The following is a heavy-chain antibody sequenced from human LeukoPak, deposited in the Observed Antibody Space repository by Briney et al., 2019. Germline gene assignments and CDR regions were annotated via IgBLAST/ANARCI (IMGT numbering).Heavy chain of an antibody. Sequence: GGPLRLSCAASGFTFSSYAMTWVRQAPGKGLEWVSLVSINGGRTNYADSVKGRFTTSRDDSKSTLFLQVDSLRAEDTAVYYCARGGGYYPIDYWGQGTLVTVSS. J-gene: IGHJ4*02. CDR2: VSINGGRT. V-gene: IGHV3-23*05. CDR1: GFTFSSYA. CDR3: ARGGGYYPIDY. D-gene: IGHD2-15*01.